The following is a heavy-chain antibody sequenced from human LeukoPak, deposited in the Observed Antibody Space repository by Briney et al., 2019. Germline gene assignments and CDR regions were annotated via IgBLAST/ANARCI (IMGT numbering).Heavy chain of an antibody. D-gene: IGHD2-2*02. Sequence: SETLSLTCTVSGGSISSYYWSWIRQPPVKGLEWIGYIYDSGSSNYNPSLKSRVTISVDTSKNQFSLKLSSVTAADTAVYYCARATTGYCSSTSCYRVFDYWGQGTLVTVSS. J-gene: IGHJ4*02. CDR1: GGSISSYY. CDR2: IYDSGSS. V-gene: IGHV4-59*01. CDR3: ARATTGYCSSTSCYRVFDY.